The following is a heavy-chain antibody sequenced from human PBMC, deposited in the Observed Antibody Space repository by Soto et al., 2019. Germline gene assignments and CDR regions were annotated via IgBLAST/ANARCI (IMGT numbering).Heavy chain of an antibody. CDR3: TTDPRLAATHYYYGMDV. CDR1: GFTFSNAW. CDR2: IKSKTDGGTT. Sequence: GGSLILSCAASGFTFSNAWMNWVRQAPGKGLEWVGRIKSKTDGGTTDYAAPVKGRFTITRDDSKNTLYLQMNSLKTEDTAVYYCTTDPRLAATHYYYGMDVWGQGTTVTVSS. V-gene: IGHV3-15*07. J-gene: IGHJ6*02. D-gene: IGHD2-15*01.